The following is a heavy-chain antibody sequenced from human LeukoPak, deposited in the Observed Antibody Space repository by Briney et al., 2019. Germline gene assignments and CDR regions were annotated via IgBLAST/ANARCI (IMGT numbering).Heavy chain of an antibody. CDR1: GGSLSSGSYY. Sequence: SETLSLTCTVSGGSLSSGSYYWSWIRQPAGKGLEWIGRIYTSGSTNYNPSLKSRVTISVDTSKNQFSLKLSSVTAADTAVYYCARAAHYYGSGSTYFDYWGQGTLVTVSS. CDR3: ARAAHYYGSGSTYFDY. J-gene: IGHJ4*02. D-gene: IGHD3-10*01. CDR2: IYTSGST. V-gene: IGHV4-61*02.